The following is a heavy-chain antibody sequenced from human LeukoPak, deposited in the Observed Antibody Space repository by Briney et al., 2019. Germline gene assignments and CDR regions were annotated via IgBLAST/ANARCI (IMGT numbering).Heavy chain of an antibody. CDR1: GGSITSSSYY. V-gene: IGHV4-39*07. D-gene: IGHD3-22*01. Sequence: SETLSLTCTVSGGSITSSSYYWGWIRQPPGKGLEWIGRIYYSGTTYYNPSLKSRVTISVDTSKNQFSLKLSSVTAADTAVYFCAKIRGYDATRDAFNIWGQGTLVTVSS. CDR2: IYYSGTT. J-gene: IGHJ3*02. CDR3: AKIRGYDATRDAFNI.